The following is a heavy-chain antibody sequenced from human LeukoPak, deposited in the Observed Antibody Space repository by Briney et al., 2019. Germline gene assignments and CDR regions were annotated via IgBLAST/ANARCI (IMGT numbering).Heavy chain of an antibody. Sequence: GGSLRLSCAASGFTFSSYSMNWVRQAPRKGLEWVSSISSSSSYIYYADSVKGRFTISRDNAKNSLYLQMNSLRAEDTAVYYCARVDYGSGSPQTVDYWGQGTLVTVSS. CDR2: ISSSSSYI. D-gene: IGHD3-10*01. CDR3: ARVDYGSGSPQTVDY. J-gene: IGHJ4*02. V-gene: IGHV3-21*01. CDR1: GFTFSSYS.